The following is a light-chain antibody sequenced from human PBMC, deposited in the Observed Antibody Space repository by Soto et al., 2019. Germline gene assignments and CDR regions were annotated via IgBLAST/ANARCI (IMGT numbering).Light chain of an antibody. CDR1: QSVSRN. V-gene: IGKV3-15*01. J-gene: IGKJ4*01. CDR3: QQYNNWLLLT. Sequence: EIVMTQSPAPLSVSPGERATLSCRASQSVSRNLAWYQQKPGQAPRLLIYGASTRATGIPARFSGSGSGTEFTLTISSLQSEDFAIYYCQQYNNWLLLTFGGGTKVEIK. CDR2: GAS.